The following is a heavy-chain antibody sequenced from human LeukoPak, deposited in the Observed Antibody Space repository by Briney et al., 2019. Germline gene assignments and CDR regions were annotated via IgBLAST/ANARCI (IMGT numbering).Heavy chain of an antibody. CDR3: AGGSTVTLHYDY. V-gene: IGHV4-30-4*01. Sequence: SQTLSLTCTVSGGSISSGDYYWSWIRQPPGKGLEWIGYIYYSGSTYYNPSLKSRVTISVDTSKNQFSLKLSSVTAADTAVYYCAGGSTVTLHYDYWGQGTLVTVSS. CDR2: IYYSGST. J-gene: IGHJ4*02. CDR1: GGSISSGDYY. D-gene: IGHD4-17*01.